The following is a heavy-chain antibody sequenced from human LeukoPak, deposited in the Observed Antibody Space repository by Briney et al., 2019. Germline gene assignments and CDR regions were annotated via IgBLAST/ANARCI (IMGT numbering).Heavy chain of an antibody. CDR2: IRSKAYGCTT. CDR3: TSPDRQLAPPRYWYFDL. Sequence: PGGSLRLSCTASGFTFGDYAMSWVRQAPGKGLEWVGFIRSKAYGCTTEYAETVKGRFTIERDDSKCIAYLQMNSLKTEDTAVYYCTSPDRQLAPPRYWYFDLWGRGTLVTVSS. J-gene: IGHJ2*01. D-gene: IGHD6-6*01. V-gene: IGHV3-49*04. CDR1: GFTFGDYA.